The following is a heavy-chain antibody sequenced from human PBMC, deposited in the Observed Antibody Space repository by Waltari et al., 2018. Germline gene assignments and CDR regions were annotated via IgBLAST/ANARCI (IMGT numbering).Heavy chain of an antibody. CDR2: LDGDGTRT. Sequence: EVQMVDSGGGLVQPGGSLRLSCEASGFPLGTFWVYWVRQGPGKGLMYVSGLDGDGTRTRYADSVRGRFTISRDNAKNAVYLQMTSLRDEDTALYYCARDWRNLGMDVWGQGTTVTVSS. J-gene: IGHJ6*02. V-gene: IGHV3-74*01. CDR3: ARDWRNLGMDV. D-gene: IGHD3-3*01. CDR1: GFPLGTFW.